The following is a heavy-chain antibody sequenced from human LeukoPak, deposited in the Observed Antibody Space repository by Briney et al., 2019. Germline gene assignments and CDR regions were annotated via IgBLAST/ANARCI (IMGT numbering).Heavy chain of an antibody. CDR2: IIPIFGTA. J-gene: IGHJ3*02. Sequence: SVKVSCKASRGTFSSYAISWVRQAPGQGLEWMGGIIPIFGTANYAQKFQGRVTITADESTSTAYMELSSLRSEDTAVYYCARRGGYSYGNAFDIWGQGTMVTVSS. V-gene: IGHV1-69*13. D-gene: IGHD5-18*01. CDR1: RGTFSSYA. CDR3: ARRGGYSYGNAFDI.